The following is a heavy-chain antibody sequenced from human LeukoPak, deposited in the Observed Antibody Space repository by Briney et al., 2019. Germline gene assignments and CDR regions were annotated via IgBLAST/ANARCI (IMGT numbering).Heavy chain of an antibody. V-gene: IGHV3-9*01. CDR2: ISWNSGSI. J-gene: IGHJ5*02. Sequence: GRSLRLSCAASGFTFDDYAMHWVRQAPGKGLEWVSGISWNSGSIGYADSVKGRFTISRDNAKNSLYLQMNSLRAEDTAVYYCARAYSSSSHNWFDPWGQGTLVTVSS. CDR1: GFTFDDYA. CDR3: ARAYSSSSHNWFDP. D-gene: IGHD6-6*01.